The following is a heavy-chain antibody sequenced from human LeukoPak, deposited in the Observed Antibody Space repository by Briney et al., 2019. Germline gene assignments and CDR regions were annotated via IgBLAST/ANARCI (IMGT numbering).Heavy chain of an antibody. V-gene: IGHV3-53*01. CDR1: GFNVSSKY. CDR3: ARGTPSSSGWLYYGMDV. CDR2: IYSGGST. Sequence: GGSLRLSCAASGFNVSSKYMTWVRQAPGKGLEWVSVIYSGGSTYYAASVKGRFTISRDNSKNTLYLQMNNLRAEDTAVYYCARGTPSSSGWLYYGMDVWGQGTTVTVSS. J-gene: IGHJ6*02. D-gene: IGHD6-19*01.